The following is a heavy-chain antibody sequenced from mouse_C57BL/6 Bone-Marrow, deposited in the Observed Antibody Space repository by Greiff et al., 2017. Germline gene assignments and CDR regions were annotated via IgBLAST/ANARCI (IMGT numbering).Heavy chain of an antibody. CDR2: LHPSDSDT. V-gene: IGHV1-74*01. CDR1: GYTFTSYW. Sequence: QVQLQQPGAELVKPGASVKVSCKASGYTFTSYWMHWVKQRPGQGLEWIGRLHPSDSDTNYNQKFKGKATLTVDKSSSTAYMQLSSLTSGDSAVYYCSIMRVFAYWGQGTLVTVSA. J-gene: IGHJ3*01. CDR3: SIMRVFAY. D-gene: IGHD2-3*01.